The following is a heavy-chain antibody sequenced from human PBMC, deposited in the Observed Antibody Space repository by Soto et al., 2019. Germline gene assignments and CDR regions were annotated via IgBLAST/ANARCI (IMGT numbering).Heavy chain of an antibody. D-gene: IGHD3-22*01. CDR3: AKSYYDDGSGSLMSHAFDM. CDR1: GFTFSKYS. V-gene: IGHV3-23*01. J-gene: IGHJ3*02. CDR2: ISGSGGAT. Sequence: EVQLLESGGGLVQPGGSLRLSCAASGFTFSKYSMSWVRQAPGKGLEWVSAISGSGGATYYADSVKGRFTISRDNSKSTVYLQMNSLRAEDTAVYYFAKSYYDDGSGSLMSHAFDMWGQGTKVTVSS.